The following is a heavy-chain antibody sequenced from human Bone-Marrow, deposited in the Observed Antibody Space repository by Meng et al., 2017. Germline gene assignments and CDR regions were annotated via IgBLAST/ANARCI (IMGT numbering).Heavy chain of an antibody. V-gene: IGHV5-51*01. CDR2: IYPGDSDT. Sequence: GGSLRLSCKGSGYSFTRYWIGWVRQMPGKGLDWMGIIYPGDSDTRYSPSFQGQVTISADKSISTAYLQWSSLKASDTAMYYCARGRTYYYDSSGYYYYPDFDYWGKGTLVTVSS. D-gene: IGHD3-22*01. CDR1: GYSFTRYW. CDR3: ARGRTYYYDSSGYYYYPDFDY. J-gene: IGHJ4*02.